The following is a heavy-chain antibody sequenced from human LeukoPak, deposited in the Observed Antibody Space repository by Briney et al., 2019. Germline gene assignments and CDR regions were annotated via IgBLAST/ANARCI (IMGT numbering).Heavy chain of an antibody. CDR2: IYPGDSDT. J-gene: IGHJ4*02. V-gene: IGHV5-51*01. D-gene: IGHD2-15*01. CDR1: GYSFTSYW. Sequence: GESLKISCKGSGYSFTSYWIGWVRQMPGKGLEWMGIIYPGDSDTRYSPSFQGQVTISADKSISTAYLQWSSLKASDTAMYYCARLSYCSGGSCHYYFDYWGQGTLVTVSS. CDR3: ARLSYCSGGSCHYYFDY.